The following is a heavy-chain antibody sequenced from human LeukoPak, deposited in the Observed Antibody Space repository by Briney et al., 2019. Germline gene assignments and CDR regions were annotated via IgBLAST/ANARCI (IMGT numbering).Heavy chain of an antibody. V-gene: IGHV4-39*01. J-gene: IGHJ4*02. CDR2: IYYSGST. D-gene: IGHD4-17*01. Sequence: PSETLSLTCTVSGGSISSSIYYWGWIRQPPGKGLEWIGSIYYSGSTYYNPSLKSRVIISVDTSKNQFSLKLKSVTAADMAVYYCARHIQDYGVYQFDYWGQGTLVTVSS. CDR3: ARHIQDYGVYQFDY. CDR1: GGSISSSIYY.